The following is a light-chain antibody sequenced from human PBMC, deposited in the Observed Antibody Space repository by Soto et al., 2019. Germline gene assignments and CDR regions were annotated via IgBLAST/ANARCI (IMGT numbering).Light chain of an antibody. CDR3: QQRNNWPLT. V-gene: IGKV3-11*01. Sequence: EIVLTQSPATLSLSPGEKAPLPSRPGRRVRSNLAWYQKKPGQAPRLLIFDAYNRATGIPGRFSGSGSGTDFTLTISGLEPEDFAVYYCQQRNNWPLTFGGGTKVEIK. CDR2: DAY. J-gene: IGKJ4*01. CDR1: RRVRSN.